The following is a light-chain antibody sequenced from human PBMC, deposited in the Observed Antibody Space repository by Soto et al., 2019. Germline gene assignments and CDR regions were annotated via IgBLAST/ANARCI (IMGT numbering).Light chain of an antibody. V-gene: IGLV2-14*01. J-gene: IGLJ2*01. CDR2: EVS. Sequence: QSALTQPPSASGSPGQSVTISCIGTSSDVGGYNFVSWYQQHPGRAPKLMIYEVSNRPSGVSTRFSGSKSGNTASLTISGLQAEDEADYYCFSYRSTGILLFGGGTKVTVL. CDR3: FSYRSTGILL. CDR1: SSDVGGYNF.